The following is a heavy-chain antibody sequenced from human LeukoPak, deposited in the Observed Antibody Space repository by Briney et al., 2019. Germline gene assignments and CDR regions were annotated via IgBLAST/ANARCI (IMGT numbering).Heavy chain of an antibody. V-gene: IGHV4-59*01. J-gene: IGHJ4*02. Sequence: SETLSLTCTVSGGSISGNYWTWIRQPPGKGLDYIGHVVYTGSTNYSPSLKSRVTISIDTSKSHFSLKLTSVTAADTAVYYCARAVAVAGTFKFDFWGQGTLVTVSS. D-gene: IGHD6-19*01. CDR3: ARAVAVAGTFKFDF. CDR2: VVYTGST. CDR1: GGSISGNY.